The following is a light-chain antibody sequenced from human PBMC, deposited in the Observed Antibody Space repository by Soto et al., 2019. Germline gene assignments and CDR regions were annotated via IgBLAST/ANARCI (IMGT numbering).Light chain of an antibody. CDR3: SSYTRTNTPVV. J-gene: IGLJ2*01. Sequence: QSALTQPASVSGSPGQSITISCTGTSSDIGSYPYVSWYQQHPGKVPKLMIYEVDNRPSGVSNRFSGSKSGTTASLTISGLQAEDEADYYCSSYTRTNTPVVFGGGTKLTVL. CDR2: EVD. CDR1: SSDIGSYPY. V-gene: IGLV2-14*01.